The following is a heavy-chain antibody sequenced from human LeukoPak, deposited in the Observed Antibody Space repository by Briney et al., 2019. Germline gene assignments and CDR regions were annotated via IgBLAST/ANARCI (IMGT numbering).Heavy chain of an antibody. CDR2: MHYSGLT. Sequence: SETLSLTCTVSGDSISTHYWSWIRQPPGKGLEWIGYMHYSGLTNYNPSRKSRVTISADTSKNQFSLRLSSVTAADTAVYYCARDQMAAAGTNMDVWGKGATVTVSS. CDR1: GDSISTHY. CDR3: ARDQMAAAGTNMDV. V-gene: IGHV4-59*11. J-gene: IGHJ6*03. D-gene: IGHD6-13*01.